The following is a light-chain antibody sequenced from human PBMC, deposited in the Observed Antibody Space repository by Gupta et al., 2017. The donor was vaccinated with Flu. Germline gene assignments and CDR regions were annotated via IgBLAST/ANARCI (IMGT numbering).Light chain of an antibody. CDR1: KSRYND. CDR3: QQYKGWPRT. CDR2: NVS. Sequence: DRTTISSRANKSRYNDLAWFQQRPGQAPRLLIFNVSTRATGFPDRFSGSGSGTEFTLTISRLQSEDVGIYYCQQYKGWPRTFGQGTKVEIK. V-gene: IGKV3-15*01. J-gene: IGKJ1*01.